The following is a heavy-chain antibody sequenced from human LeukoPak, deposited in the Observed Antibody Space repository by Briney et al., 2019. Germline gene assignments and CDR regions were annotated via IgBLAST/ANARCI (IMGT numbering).Heavy chain of an antibody. CDR3: ARPRGSSGWLDY. Sequence: ASVKVSCKASGYTFTGYYMHWVRQAPGQGLEWMGWINPNSGGTNYAQKFQGRVTMTRDTSISTAYMELSRLRSDDTAVYYCARPRGSSGWLDYWGQGTPATVSS. CDR2: INPNSGGT. J-gene: IGHJ4*02. D-gene: IGHD6-19*01. CDR1: GYTFTGYY. V-gene: IGHV1-2*02.